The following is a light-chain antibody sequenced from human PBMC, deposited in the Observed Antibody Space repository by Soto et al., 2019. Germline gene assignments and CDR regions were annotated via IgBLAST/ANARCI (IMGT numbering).Light chain of an antibody. J-gene: IGLJ3*02. CDR3: LLSYSGARV. V-gene: IGLV7-46*01. CDR1: TGAVTSGHF. CDR2: ETN. Sequence: QAVVTQEPSLTVSPGGTVTLTCGSSTGAVTSGHFPYWFQQKPGQAPRTLIYETNKKHSWTPARFSGTLLGGKAALILSGAQPEDEADYYCLLSYSGARVFGGGTKVTVL.